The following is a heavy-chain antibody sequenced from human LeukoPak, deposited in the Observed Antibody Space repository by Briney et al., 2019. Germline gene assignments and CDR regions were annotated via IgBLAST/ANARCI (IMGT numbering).Heavy chain of an antibody. V-gene: IGHV4-34*01. Sequence: PSETLSLTCAVYGGSFSGYYWTWIRQSPGKGLEWIGEINHSGSTNYNPSLKSRVTISVDTSKNQFSLKLSSVTAADTAVYYCARALVSGMDVWGQGTTVTVSS. J-gene: IGHJ6*02. CDR1: GGSFSGYY. CDR2: INHSGST. D-gene: IGHD3-16*02. CDR3: ARALVSGMDV.